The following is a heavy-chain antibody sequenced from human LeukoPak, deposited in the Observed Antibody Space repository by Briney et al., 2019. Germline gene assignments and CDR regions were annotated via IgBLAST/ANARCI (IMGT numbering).Heavy chain of an antibody. V-gene: IGHV1-18*01. CDR1: GGTFSSYA. Sequence: ASVKVSCKASGGTFSSYAISWVRQAPGQGLEWMGWISAYNGKTYYAQKFQGRVTVTTDTSTSTAYMDLRSLRSDDTAVYYCARTNLDCKNGVCYDYWGQGTPVTVSS. J-gene: IGHJ4*02. CDR2: ISAYNGKT. CDR3: ARTNLDCKNGVCYDY. D-gene: IGHD2-8*01.